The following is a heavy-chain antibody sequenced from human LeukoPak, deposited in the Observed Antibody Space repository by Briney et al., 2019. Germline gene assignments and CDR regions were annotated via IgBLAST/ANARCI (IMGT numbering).Heavy chain of an antibody. D-gene: IGHD2-15*01. Sequence: ASVKVSCKASGYTFTGYYMHWVRQAPGQGLEWMGWINPNSGGTNYAQKFQGKVTMTRDTSISTAYMELSRLRSDDTAVYYCARSDCSGGSCPSNARLDYWGQGTLVTASS. V-gene: IGHV1-2*02. CDR2: INPNSGGT. CDR3: ARSDCSGGSCPSNARLDY. J-gene: IGHJ4*02. CDR1: GYTFTGYY.